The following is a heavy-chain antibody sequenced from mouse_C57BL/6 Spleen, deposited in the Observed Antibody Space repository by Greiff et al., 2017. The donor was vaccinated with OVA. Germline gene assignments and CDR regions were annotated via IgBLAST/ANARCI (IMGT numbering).Heavy chain of an antibody. V-gene: IGHV1-4*01. Sequence: QVQLQQSGAELARPGASVKMSCKASGYTFTSYTMHWVKQRPGQGLEWMGYINPSSGYTKYNQKFKDKATLTADKSSSTAYMQLSSLTSEDSAVYYCASFYYDYEGFAYWGQGTLVTVSA. CDR2: INPSSGYT. D-gene: IGHD2-4*01. CDR3: ASFYYDYEGFAY. J-gene: IGHJ3*01. CDR1: GYTFTSYT.